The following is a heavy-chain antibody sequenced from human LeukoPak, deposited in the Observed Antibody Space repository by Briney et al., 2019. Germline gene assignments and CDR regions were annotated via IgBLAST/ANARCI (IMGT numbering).Heavy chain of an antibody. J-gene: IGHJ3*02. V-gene: IGHV5-51*01. CDR3: ARSTYYYDSSGSHDAFDI. Sequence: GESLLISSKGSGYSFTSYWIVWVRQMPGKGLEWMGTIYPGDSDTRYSPSFQGQDTISADKSISTAYLQWSSLKASDTAMYYCARSTYYYDSSGSHDAFDIWGQGTIHRL. CDR1: GYSFTSYW. CDR2: IYPGDSDT. D-gene: IGHD3-22*01.